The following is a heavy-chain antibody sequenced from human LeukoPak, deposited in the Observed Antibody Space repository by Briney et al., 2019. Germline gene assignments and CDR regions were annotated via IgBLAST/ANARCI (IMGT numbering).Heavy chain of an antibody. Sequence: PGGSLRLSCAASAFAFSDYYMSWIRQAPGKGLEWVSYISSSGSTIYNADSVKGRFTTSRDNAKNSLYLQMNSLRVEDTAVYYCAASGYYGMDVWGQGTTVTVSS. V-gene: IGHV3-11*01. CDR2: ISSSGSTI. J-gene: IGHJ6*02. CDR1: AFAFSDYY. CDR3: AASGYYGMDV.